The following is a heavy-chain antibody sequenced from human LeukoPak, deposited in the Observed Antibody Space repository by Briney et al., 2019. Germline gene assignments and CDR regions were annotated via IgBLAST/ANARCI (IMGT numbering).Heavy chain of an antibody. D-gene: IGHD5-24*01. Sequence: SETLSLTCTVSGYSISSGYSWAWIRQPPGKGLEWISSITHTGTTYYSPSLKSRVTVSRDTSKNHFSLNLSSVTAADTAVYYCARFRGGVGWEYWGQGTLVTVSS. CDR3: ARFRGGVGWEY. CDR1: GYSISSGYS. CDR2: ITHTGTT. V-gene: IGHV4-38-2*02. J-gene: IGHJ4*02.